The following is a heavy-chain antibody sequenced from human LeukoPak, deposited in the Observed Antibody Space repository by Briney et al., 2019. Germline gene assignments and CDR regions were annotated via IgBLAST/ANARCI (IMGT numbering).Heavy chain of an antibody. D-gene: IGHD1-26*01. V-gene: IGHV3-30*18. CDR2: ISYDGSNI. Sequence: PGGSLRLSCAASGFTFSSYGMHWVRQAPGKGLEWVAVISYDGSNIYHADSVKGRFTISRDNSKNTVYLQMNSLRAEDTAVYYCAKSLEIVGVKGDGYWGQGTLVTVSS. CDR3: AKSLEIVGVKGDGY. CDR1: GFTFSSYG. J-gene: IGHJ4*02.